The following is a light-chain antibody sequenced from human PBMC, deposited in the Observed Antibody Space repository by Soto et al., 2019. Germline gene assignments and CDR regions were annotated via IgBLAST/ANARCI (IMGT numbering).Light chain of an antibody. CDR3: QQSYSTPPYT. CDR1: EGIGSY. J-gene: IGKJ2*01. Sequence: DIQLTQSPSFLSASVGDRVTITCRASEGIGSYLTWYQQKPGKAPKLLIYAASTLQSGVPSRFSGSGSGTDFTLTISSLQPEDFATYYCQQSYSTPPYTFGQGTKLEIK. V-gene: IGKV1-39*01. CDR2: AAS.